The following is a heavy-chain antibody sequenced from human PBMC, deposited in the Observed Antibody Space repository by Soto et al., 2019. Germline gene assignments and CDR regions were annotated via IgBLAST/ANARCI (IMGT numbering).Heavy chain of an antibody. D-gene: IGHD5-12*01. CDR3: ARHHGPTTSENWFEP. Sequence: QVHLVQSGVEVKTPGASVKVSCQASGYTFFTYDISWVRQAPGQGLEWMGWISTYSGDTKYAQKCQGRVTMTTDTSTTTAYLELRSLWSDDTAVYYCARHHGPTTSENWFEPWGQGMLVTVSS. CDR2: ISTYSGDT. J-gene: IGHJ5*02. V-gene: IGHV1-18*01. CDR1: GYTFFTYD.